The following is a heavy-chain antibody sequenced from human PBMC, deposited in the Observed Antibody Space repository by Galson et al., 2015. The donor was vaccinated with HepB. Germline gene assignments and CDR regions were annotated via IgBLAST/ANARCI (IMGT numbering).Heavy chain of an antibody. J-gene: IGHJ4*02. Sequence: SLRLSCAASGFPFSSYAMYWVRQAPEKGLESVSGIGSHGTTAHYADSVKGRFTISRDNSKNTLFLQMSSLRAEDTALYYCVRGYSYGRLKFDYWGQGTPVTVSS. CDR1: GFPFSSYA. D-gene: IGHD5-18*01. CDR2: IGSHGTTA. CDR3: VRGYSYGRLKFDY. V-gene: IGHV3-64D*06.